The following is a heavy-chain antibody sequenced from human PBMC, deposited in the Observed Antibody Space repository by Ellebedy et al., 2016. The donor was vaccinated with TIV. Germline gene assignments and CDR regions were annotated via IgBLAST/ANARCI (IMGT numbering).Heavy chain of an antibody. J-gene: IGHJ4*02. D-gene: IGHD3-9*01. CDR2: ISGSSCST. V-gene: IGHV3-23*01. CDR1: GFTFSSYA. CDR3: AKDGSLRYFDWFGDY. Sequence: GESLKISCAASGFTFSSYAMSWVRQAPGKGLEWVSVISGSSCSTYYADSVKGRFTISRDNSKNTLYLQMNSLRAEDTAVYYCAKDGSLRYFDWFGDYWGQGTLVTVSS.